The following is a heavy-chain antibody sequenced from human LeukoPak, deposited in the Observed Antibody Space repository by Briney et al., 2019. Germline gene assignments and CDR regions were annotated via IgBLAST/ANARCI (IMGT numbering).Heavy chain of an antibody. D-gene: IGHD5-18*01. Sequence: ASVKVSCKASGYTFTSYDINWVRQATGQGLEWMGWMNPNSGNTNYAQKLQGRVTMTTDTSTSTAYMELRSLRSDDTAVYYCARVLQLALFDYWGQGTLVTVSS. V-gene: IGHV1-18*01. CDR2: MNPNSGNT. J-gene: IGHJ4*02. CDR1: GYTFTSYD. CDR3: ARVLQLALFDY.